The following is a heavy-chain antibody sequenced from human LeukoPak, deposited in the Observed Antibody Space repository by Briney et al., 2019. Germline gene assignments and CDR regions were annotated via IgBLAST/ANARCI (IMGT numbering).Heavy chain of an antibody. D-gene: IGHD2-2*01. V-gene: IGHV3-21*01. CDR2: ISSSSSYI. CDR3: ARDMEYCSSTSCYYYGMDV. CDR1: GFTFSSYS. J-gene: IGHJ6*02. Sequence: SGGSLRLSCAASGFTFSSYSMNWVRQAPGKGLEWVSSISSSSSYIYYADSVKGRFTISRDNAKNSLYLQMNSLRAEDTAVYYCARDMEYCSSTSCYYYGMDVWGQGTTVTVSS.